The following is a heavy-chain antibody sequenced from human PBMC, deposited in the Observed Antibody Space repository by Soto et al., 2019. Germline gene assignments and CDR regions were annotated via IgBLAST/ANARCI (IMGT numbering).Heavy chain of an antibody. J-gene: IGHJ6*02. CDR3: ARDKDRQQLGGNYYYIMDV. Sequence: QVQLVQSGAEVKKPGSSVKLSCKASGGTFSSSAISWVRQAPGQGLEWMGGIMPIFRTPDYAQKFQGRVTITAHESTSTAYMELRSLTSEDTAVYFCARDKDRQQLGGNYYYIMDVWGQGTTVTVSS. D-gene: IGHD3-3*02. CDR1: GGTFSSSA. V-gene: IGHV1-69*12. CDR2: IMPIFRTP.